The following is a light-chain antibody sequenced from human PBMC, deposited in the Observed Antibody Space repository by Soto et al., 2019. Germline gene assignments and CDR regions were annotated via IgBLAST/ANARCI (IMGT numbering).Light chain of an antibody. V-gene: IGKV3-11*01. CDR1: QGVSSY. CDR2: DSS. J-gene: IGKJ3*01. CDR3: QQRTNWPLT. Sequence: EIVLTQSPATLSLSPGDRATLSCRASQGVSSYLAWSQQKRGQAPRLLIYDSSKRATGIPARLIGSGSGTDYALTLSSLEPGDFAVYYCQQRTNWPLTFGPGTQVDLK.